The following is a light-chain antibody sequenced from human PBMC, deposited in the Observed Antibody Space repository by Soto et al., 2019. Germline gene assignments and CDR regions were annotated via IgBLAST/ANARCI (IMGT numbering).Light chain of an antibody. CDR2: EVS. CDR1: SSDVGGYNY. Sequence: QSALTQPASVSGSHGQSITISCTGTSSDVGGYNYVSWYQQHPDKAPKLLIYEVSNRPSGVSNRFSGSKSGNTASLTIYGLQAEDEADYYCSSYTNSGSVFGGGTKLTVL. J-gene: IGLJ2*01. V-gene: IGLV2-14*01. CDR3: SSYTNSGSV.